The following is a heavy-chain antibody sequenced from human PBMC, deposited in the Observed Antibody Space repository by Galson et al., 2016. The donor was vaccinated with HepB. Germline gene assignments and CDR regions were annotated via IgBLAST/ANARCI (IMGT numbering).Heavy chain of an antibody. Sequence: SLRLSCAASGFSFSDYYMTWIRQAPGKGLEYISYISTSGDIIYYADSVKGRFTVSRDNAKNSLYLQMNSLRAEDTAVYYCARDSGSRPGSGGFGYWGQGTLVTVSS. CDR3: ARDSGSRPGSGGFGY. D-gene: IGHD2-2*01. V-gene: IGHV3-11*01. CDR1: GFSFSDYY. J-gene: IGHJ4*02. CDR2: ISTSGDII.